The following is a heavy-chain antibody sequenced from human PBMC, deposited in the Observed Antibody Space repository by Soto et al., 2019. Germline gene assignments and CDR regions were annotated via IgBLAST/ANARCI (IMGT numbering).Heavy chain of an antibody. CDR3: ARDLAGTTGGMDV. Sequence: QPQLVQSGGEVRKPGASVTVSCTASGYSFTDDGISWVRQAPGQGLEWMGWVSTFHCDTNSAQKFRDRLTLTTDASTTTAFLELRSLTSADTSVYYCARDLAGTTGGMDVWGQGTTVYVSS. CDR1: GYSFTDDG. J-gene: IGHJ6*02. V-gene: IGHV1-18*01. D-gene: IGHD6-13*01. CDR2: VSTFHCDT.